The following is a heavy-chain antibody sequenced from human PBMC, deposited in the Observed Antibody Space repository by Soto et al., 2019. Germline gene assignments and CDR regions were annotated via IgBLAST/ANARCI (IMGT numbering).Heavy chain of an antibody. CDR3: ARVERWTATTVVDAFDI. CDR1: GGSVNSGNYY. D-gene: IGHD1-1*01. V-gene: IGHV4-34*01. CDR2: MSHSGGT. J-gene: IGHJ3*02. Sequence: QVQLQQWGAGLLKPSETLSLTCAVFGGSVNSGNYYWSWIRQPPGKGLEWIGEMSHSGGTHFNPSLKSRITISVDTSKNQFSRKMSSVTAADTALYYCARVERWTATTVVDAFDIWGPGTMVTVSS.